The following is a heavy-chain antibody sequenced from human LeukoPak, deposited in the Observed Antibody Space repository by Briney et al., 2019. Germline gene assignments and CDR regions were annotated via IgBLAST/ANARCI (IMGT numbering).Heavy chain of an antibody. V-gene: IGHV4-39*07. Sequence: SETLSLTCTVSSGSISSSSYYWGWIRQPPGKGLEWIGSIYYSGSTYYNPSLKSRVTISVDTSKNQFSLKLSSVTAADTAVYYCARGDYYGSGSPLLWFDPWGQGTLVTVSS. CDR3: ARGDYYGSGSPLLWFDP. J-gene: IGHJ5*02. CDR1: SGSISSSSYY. D-gene: IGHD3-10*01. CDR2: IYYSGST.